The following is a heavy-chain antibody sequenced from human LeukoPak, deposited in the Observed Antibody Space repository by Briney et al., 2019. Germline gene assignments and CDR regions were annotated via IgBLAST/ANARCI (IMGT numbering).Heavy chain of an antibody. CDR1: GFTFSSYA. V-gene: IGHV3-30-3*01. D-gene: IGHD5-18*01. CDR2: ISYDGSNK. Sequence: PGRSLRLSCAASGFTFSSYAMHWVRQAPGKGLEWVAVISYDGSNKYYADSVKGRFTISRDNSKNTLYLQMNSLRAEDTAVYYCARSRIQLWRYFDYWGQGTLVTVSS. J-gene: IGHJ4*02. CDR3: ARSRIQLWRYFDY.